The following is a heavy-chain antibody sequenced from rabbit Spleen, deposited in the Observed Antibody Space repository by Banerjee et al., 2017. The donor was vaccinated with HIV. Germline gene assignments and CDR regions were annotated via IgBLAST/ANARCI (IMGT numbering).Heavy chain of an antibody. CDR3: ARDLADVIGWNFNL. CDR2: INTGSGST. D-gene: IGHD2-1*01. CDR1: GFSFSGGYY. V-gene: IGHV1S45*01. Sequence: QEQLVESGGGLVQPEGSLTLTCTASGFSFSGGYYSCWVRQAPGKGLEWIACINTGSGSTYYASWAKGRFTISKTSSTTVTLQMTSLTAADTANYFCARDLADVIGWNFNLWGPGTLVTVS. J-gene: IGHJ4*01.